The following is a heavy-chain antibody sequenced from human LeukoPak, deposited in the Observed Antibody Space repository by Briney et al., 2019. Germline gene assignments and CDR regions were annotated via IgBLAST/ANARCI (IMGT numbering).Heavy chain of an antibody. D-gene: IGHD5-24*01. CDR3: ARRLRGIEMSTKDAEEAADY. CDR1: GGSISSSSYY. Sequence: PSETLSLTCTVSGGSISSSSYYWGWIRQPPGKGLEWIGAIYYSGNTYYNPSLKSRVTISVDTSKNQFSLKLSSVTAADTAVYYCARRLRGIEMSTKDAEEAADYWGQGTLVTVSS. J-gene: IGHJ4*02. V-gene: IGHV4-39*01. CDR2: IYYSGNT.